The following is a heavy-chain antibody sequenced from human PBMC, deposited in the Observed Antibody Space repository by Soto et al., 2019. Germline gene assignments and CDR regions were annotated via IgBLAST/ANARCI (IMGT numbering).Heavy chain of an antibody. CDR2: FSGSGGST. CDR1: GFTFGSYD. D-gene: IGHD2-15*01. J-gene: IGHJ4*02. Sequence: EVQLLESGGGLVQPGGSLRLSCATSGFTFGSYDMSWVRQAPGKGLEWVSTFSGSGGSTYYADSVKGRFTISRDNSKNTVYLQMNSLRAEDTAVYYCAKGRRGGYCSGGRCYSPDYWGQGTLVTVSS. V-gene: IGHV3-23*01. CDR3: AKGRRGGYCSGGRCYSPDY.